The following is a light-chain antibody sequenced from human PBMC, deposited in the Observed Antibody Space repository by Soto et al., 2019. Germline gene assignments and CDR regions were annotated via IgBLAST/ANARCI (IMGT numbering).Light chain of an antibody. CDR1: QNVRSSY. V-gene: IGKV3-20*01. CDR2: AAS. CDR3: QQYGDSIT. J-gene: IGKJ4*01. Sequence: ETGLTQSPSILSLSPGERATLSCRASQNVRSSYLAWYQQKPGQAPRLLIYAASTRVTGIADRFSGSGSGTYFTLTISRLEAEDFAVYHCQQYGDSITFGGGTKVEIK.